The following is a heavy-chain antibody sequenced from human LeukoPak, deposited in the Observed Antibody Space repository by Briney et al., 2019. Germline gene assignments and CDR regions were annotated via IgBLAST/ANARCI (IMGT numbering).Heavy chain of an antibody. D-gene: IGHD6-6*01. CDR2: IWYDGSNK. J-gene: IGHJ6*02. V-gene: IGHV3-33*01. CDR1: GFTFSSYG. CDR3: ARAVTRPSYYYYGMDV. Sequence: GGSLRLSCAASGFTFSSYGMHWVRQAPGKGLEWVAVIWYDGSNKYYADSVKGRFTISRDNPKNTLYLQMNSLRAEDTAVYYCARAVTRPSYYYYGMDVWGQGTTVTVSS.